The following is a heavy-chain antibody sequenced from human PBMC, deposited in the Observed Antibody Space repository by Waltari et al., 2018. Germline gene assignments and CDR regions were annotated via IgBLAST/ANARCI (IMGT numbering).Heavy chain of an antibody. CDR1: GYTFHSYD. V-gene: IGHV1-8*01. CDR2: INPNSGNT. J-gene: IGHJ4*02. CDR3: ARGGTYCSSTSCSDFDY. D-gene: IGHD2-2*01. Sequence: QVQLVQSGAEVKQPGASVKVSCQASGYTFHSYDINWVRQATGQGLEWMGWINPNSGNTGYAQKFQGRVTMTRNTSISTAYMELSSLRSEDTAVYYCARGGTYCSSTSCSDFDYWGQGTLVTVSS.